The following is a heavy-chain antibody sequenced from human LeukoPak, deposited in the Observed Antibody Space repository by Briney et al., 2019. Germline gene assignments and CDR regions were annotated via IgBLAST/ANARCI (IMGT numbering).Heavy chain of an antibody. Sequence: ASVKVSCKASGYTFTGYYMHWVRQAPGQGLEWMGWMNPKSGSAGYAQNFQGRVTFTRDTSISTAYMELSSLRFEDTAVYYCASADYEGNKRNDDAFDMWGQGTMVTVSS. CDR3: ASADYEGNKRNDDAFDM. CDR1: GYTFTGYY. D-gene: IGHD1-1*01. CDR2: MNPKSGSA. V-gene: IGHV1-8*03. J-gene: IGHJ3*02.